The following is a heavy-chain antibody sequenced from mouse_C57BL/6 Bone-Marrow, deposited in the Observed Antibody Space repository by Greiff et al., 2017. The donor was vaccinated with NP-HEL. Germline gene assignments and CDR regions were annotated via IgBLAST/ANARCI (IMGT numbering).Heavy chain of an antibody. D-gene: IGHD4-1*01. J-gene: IGHJ4*01. V-gene: IGHV1-58*01. CDR1: GYTFTSYG. CDR2: IYIGNGYT. Sequence: EVKLMESGAELVRPGSSVKMSCKTSGYTFTSYGINWVKQRPGQGLEWIGYIYIGNGYTEYNEKFKGKATLTSDTSSSTAYMQLSSLTSEDSAIYFCARSANSLTVYAMDYWGQGTSVTVSS. CDR3: ARSANSLTVYAMDY.